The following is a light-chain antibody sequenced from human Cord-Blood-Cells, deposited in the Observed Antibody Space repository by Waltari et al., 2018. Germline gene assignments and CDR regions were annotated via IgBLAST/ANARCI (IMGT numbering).Light chain of an antibody. CDR2: GAS. V-gene: IGKV3-20*01. CDR1: QSVSSSY. CDR3: QQYGSSPPWT. Sequence: EIVLTQSPGTLSLSPGERATLSCRARQSVSSSYLAWYQQKPGQAPRLLLYGASSRATGIPDRCSGSGSGTDCSLTISRREPEDFAVYYCQQYGSSPPWTFGQGTKVEIK. J-gene: IGKJ1*01.